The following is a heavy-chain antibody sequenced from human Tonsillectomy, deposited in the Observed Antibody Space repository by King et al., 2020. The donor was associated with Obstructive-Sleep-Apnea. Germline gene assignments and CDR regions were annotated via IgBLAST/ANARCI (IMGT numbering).Heavy chain of an antibody. CDR2: IRYDGSNK. CDR1: GFTFSSYG. Sequence: VQLVQSGGGVVQPGRSLRLSCAASGFTFSSYGMHWVRQAPGKGLEWVAFIRYDGSNKYYADSVKGRFIISRDNSKNTLYLQMNGLRAEETAVYYCAKVGVDTAMAFDYWGQGTLVTVSS. CDR3: AKVGVDTAMAFDY. V-gene: IGHV3-30*02. D-gene: IGHD5-18*01. J-gene: IGHJ4*02.